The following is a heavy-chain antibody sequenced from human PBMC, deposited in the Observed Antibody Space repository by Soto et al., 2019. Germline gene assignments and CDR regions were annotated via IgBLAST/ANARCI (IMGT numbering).Heavy chain of an antibody. CDR2: INSDGSST. D-gene: IGHD5-18*01. CDR1: GFTFISYW. J-gene: IGHJ3*02. V-gene: IGHV3-74*01. CDR3: ARDGYDDAFDI. Sequence: EVQLVESGGGLVQPGGPLSLSWAAPGFTFISYWRNWVRQVPGKGLVGVSRINSDGSSTSNPASVKGRFTISRENVKNTLYLQMNILRAEDTAVYYCARDGYDDAFDIWGQGTMVTVSS.